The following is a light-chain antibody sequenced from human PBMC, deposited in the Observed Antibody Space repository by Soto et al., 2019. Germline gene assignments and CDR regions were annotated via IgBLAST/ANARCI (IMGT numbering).Light chain of an antibody. CDR3: QQYGSSPWT. CDR1: QSLSTNS. CDR2: GAS. V-gene: IGKV3-20*01. Sequence: DIVLTQSPGTLSLSPGERATLSCRASQSLSTNSLAWYQQKPGQAPRLLIYGASSRATSSPDRFSGSGSRTDFTLTISRLEPEDFAVYYCQQYGSSPWTFGQGTKVDIK. J-gene: IGKJ1*01.